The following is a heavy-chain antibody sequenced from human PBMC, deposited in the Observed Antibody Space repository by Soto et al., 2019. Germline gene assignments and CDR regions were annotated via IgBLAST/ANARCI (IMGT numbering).Heavy chain of an antibody. V-gene: IGHV4-59*01. CDR2: IYYSGST. CDR1: GGSISSYY. CDR3: ARVLHRYFFYY. J-gene: IGHJ4*02. Sequence: TLSLTCTVSGGSISSYYWILIRQPPGKGLEWIGYIYYSGSTNYNPSLKSRVTISVDTSKNQFSLKLSSVTAADTAVYYCARVLHRYFFYYWGQGTLVTVSS. D-gene: IGHD2-15*01.